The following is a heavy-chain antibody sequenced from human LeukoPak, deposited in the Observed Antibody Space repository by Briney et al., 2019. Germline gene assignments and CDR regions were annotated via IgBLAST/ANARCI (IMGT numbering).Heavy chain of an antibody. CDR3: ASLNCESGENFDY. CDR2: ISGSSSYI. J-gene: IGHJ4*02. CDR1: GFTFSAYR. Sequence: GGSLRLSCAASGFTFSAYRMNWVRQAPGKGLEGVSFISGSSSYIFYADPVKGRFPISRDNAKNSLYLQMSSLSAEDTAVYYCASLNCESGENFDYWGQGTLVTVSS. D-gene: IGHD7-27*01. V-gene: IGHV3-21*01.